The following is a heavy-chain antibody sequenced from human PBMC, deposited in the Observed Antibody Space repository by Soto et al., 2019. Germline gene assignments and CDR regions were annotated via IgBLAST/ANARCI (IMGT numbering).Heavy chain of an antibody. CDR2: IYYSGST. CDR3: ASYHSRIAARPFDY. V-gene: IGHV4-61*01. Sequence: PSETLSLTCTVSGGSVSSGSYYWSWIRQPPGKGLEWIGYIYYSGSTNYNPSLKSRVTISVDTSKNQFSLRLSSVTAADTAVYYCASYHSRIAARPFDYWGQGTLVTVSS. CDR1: GGSVSSGSYY. D-gene: IGHD6-6*01. J-gene: IGHJ4*02.